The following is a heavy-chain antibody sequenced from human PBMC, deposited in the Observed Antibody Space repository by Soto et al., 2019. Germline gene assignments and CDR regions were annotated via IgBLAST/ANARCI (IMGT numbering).Heavy chain of an antibody. CDR2: INAGNGNT. V-gene: IGHV1-3*01. CDR1: GYTFTSYA. D-gene: IGHD2-15*01. CDR3: ACVGECGGSCFNWYFDF. J-gene: IGHJ2*01. Sequence: ASVKVSCKASGYTFTSYAMHWVRQAPGQRLEWMGWINAGNGNTKYSQKFQGRVTITRDTSASTAYMELSSLRSEDTAVYYCACVGECGGSCFNWYFDFWGRGTLVTVSA.